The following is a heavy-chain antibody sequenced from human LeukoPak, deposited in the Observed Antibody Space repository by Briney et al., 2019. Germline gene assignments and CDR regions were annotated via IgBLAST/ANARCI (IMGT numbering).Heavy chain of an antibody. V-gene: IGHV3-30*04. D-gene: IGHD2-8*02. J-gene: IGHJ4*02. CDR3: ARDRYCTGGTCPRAYFDY. Sequence: GGSLRLSCAGAGFIFSDYALHWVSQAPGKGLEWVAVISDDGSNKYYADSVKGRFTISRDNSKNTLYLQMNSLRVEDTAVYYCARDRYCTGGTCPRAYFDYWGQGTLVTVSS. CDR2: ISDDGSNK. CDR1: GFIFSDYA.